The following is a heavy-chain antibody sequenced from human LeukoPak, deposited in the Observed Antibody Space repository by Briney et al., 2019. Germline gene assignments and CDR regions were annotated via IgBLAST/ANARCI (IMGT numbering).Heavy chain of an antibody. J-gene: IGHJ4*02. D-gene: IGHD6-13*01. CDR1: GFTFSSYW. CDR2: IKQDGSEK. CDR3: ARDDSSSWYGYFDY. Sequence: AGGSLRLSCAASGFTFSSYWMSWVRQAPGKGLEWVANIKQDGSEKYYVDSVKGRFTISRDNAKNSLYLQMNSLRAEDTAVYYCARDDSSSWYGYFDYWGQGTLVTVSS. V-gene: IGHV3-7*01.